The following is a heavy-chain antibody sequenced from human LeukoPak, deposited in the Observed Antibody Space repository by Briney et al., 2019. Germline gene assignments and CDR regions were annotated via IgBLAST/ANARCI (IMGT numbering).Heavy chain of an antibody. J-gene: IGHJ3*02. Sequence: KAGGSLRLSCAASGFTFSSYSMNWVRQAPGKGLEWVSSIGSRSTSIYYADSVKGRFTISRDNAKNSLYLQMKSLRAEDTAVYYCARESSESFDIWGQGTMVTVSS. D-gene: IGHD6-25*01. CDR2: IGSRSTSI. CDR3: ARESSESFDI. CDR1: GFTFSSYS. V-gene: IGHV3-21*01.